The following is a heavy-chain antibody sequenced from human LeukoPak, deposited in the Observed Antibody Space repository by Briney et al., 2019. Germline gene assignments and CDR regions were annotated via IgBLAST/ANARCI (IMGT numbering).Heavy chain of an antibody. Sequence: GGSLRLSCAASGFTFSSYWMSWMRQAPGKGLEWVANIKYDGNEEYYVDSVRGRFTISGDNAKNSLYLQLNSLRVEDTAVYYCKSGGAAPGSFDYWGQGTLVTVSP. CDR2: IKYDGNEE. CDR1: GFTFSSYW. CDR3: KSGGAAPGSFDY. D-gene: IGHD1-1*01. V-gene: IGHV3-7*01. J-gene: IGHJ4*02.